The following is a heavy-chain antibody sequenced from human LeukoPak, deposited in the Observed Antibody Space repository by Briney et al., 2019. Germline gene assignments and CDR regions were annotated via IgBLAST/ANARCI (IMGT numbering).Heavy chain of an antibody. Sequence: KTSETLSLTCAVYGESFSGYYWSWIRQPPGKGLGWIGEIYHSGSTNYNPSLKSRVTISVDTSKNQFSLKLSSVTAADTAVYYCPGNYYYDSNVNTFDIWGQGTMVTVSS. J-gene: IGHJ3*02. CDR3: PGNYYYDSNVNTFDI. CDR2: IYHSGST. D-gene: IGHD3-22*01. V-gene: IGHV4-34*01. CDR1: GESFSGYY.